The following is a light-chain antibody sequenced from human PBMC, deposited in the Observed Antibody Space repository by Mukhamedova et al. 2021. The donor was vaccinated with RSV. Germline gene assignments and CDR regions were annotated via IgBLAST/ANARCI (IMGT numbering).Light chain of an antibody. CDR2: GAS. J-gene: IGKJ4*01. CDR3: QQYNNWPLT. Sequence: GERATLSCRASQSVSSNLAWNQQKPGQAPRLLIYGASTRATGIPARFSGSGSGTEFTLTISSMQSEDFAVYYCQQYNNWPLTFGG. V-gene: IGKV3-15*01. CDR1: QSVSSN.